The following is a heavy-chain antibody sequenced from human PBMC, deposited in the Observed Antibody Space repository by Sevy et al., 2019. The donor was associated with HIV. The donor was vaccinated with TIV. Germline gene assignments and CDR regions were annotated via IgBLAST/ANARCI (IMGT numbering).Heavy chain of an antibody. V-gene: IGHV4-34*01. D-gene: IGHD1-20*01. CDR2: INHSGST. CDR1: GGSFSGYY. CDR3: ARVGFNWNDVDY. J-gene: IGHJ4*02. Sequence: SETLSLTCAVYGGSFSGYYWNWIRQPPGKGLEWIGEINHSGSTKYNPSLKSRVTISIDTSKNQFSLKLSSVTAADTAVYYCARVGFNWNDVDYWGQGTLVTVSS.